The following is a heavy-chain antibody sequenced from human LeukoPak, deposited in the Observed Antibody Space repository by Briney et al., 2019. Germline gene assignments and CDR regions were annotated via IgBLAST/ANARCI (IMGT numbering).Heavy chain of an antibody. V-gene: IGHV3-23*01. J-gene: IGHJ5*02. D-gene: IGHD2-2*01. CDR2: ISGSGGST. Sequence: GGSLRLSCAASGFTFSSYSMNWVRQAPGKGLEWVSAISGSGGSTYYADSVKGRFTISRDNSKNTLYLQMNSLRAEDTAVYYCLGYCSSTSCRNWFDPWGQGTLVTVSS. CDR3: LGYCSSTSCRNWFDP. CDR1: GFTFSSYS.